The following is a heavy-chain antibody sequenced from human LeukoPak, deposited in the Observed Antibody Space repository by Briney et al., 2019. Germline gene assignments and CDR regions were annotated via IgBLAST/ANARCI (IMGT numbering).Heavy chain of an antibody. CDR1: GYTFTSYG. CDR3: ATWSGWYETTFDY. D-gene: IGHD6-19*01. CDR2: ISAYNGNT. J-gene: IGHJ4*02. Sequence: GASVKVSCKASGYTFTSYGISWVRQAPGQGLEWMGWISAYNGNTNYAQKLQGRVTMTTDTSTSTAHMELRSLRSDDTAVYYCATWSGWYETTFDYWGQGTLVTVSS. V-gene: IGHV1-18*01.